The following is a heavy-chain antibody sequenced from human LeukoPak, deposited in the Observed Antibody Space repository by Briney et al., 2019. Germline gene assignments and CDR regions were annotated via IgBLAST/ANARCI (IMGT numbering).Heavy chain of an antibody. CDR3: ARVSGGTYPDY. J-gene: IGHJ4*02. V-gene: IGHV4-59*01. Sequence: PSETLSLTCTASGVSISSYYWSWIRQPPGKGLEWIGYIYYSGSTNYNPSLKSRVTISVDTSKNQFSLQLISVSAADTAVYYWARVSGGTYPDYWGQGTLVTVSS. D-gene: IGHD1-26*01. CDR1: GVSISSYY. CDR2: IYYSGST.